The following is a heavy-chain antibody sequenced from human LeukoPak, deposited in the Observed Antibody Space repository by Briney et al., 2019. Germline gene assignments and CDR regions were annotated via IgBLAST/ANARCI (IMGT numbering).Heavy chain of an antibody. CDR1: GGSISSYY. V-gene: IGHV4-59*01. CDR3: ARRPAEGYFDY. CDR2: IYYSGST. D-gene: IGHD6-25*01. J-gene: IGHJ4*02. Sequence: SETLSLTCTVSGGSISSYYRSWIRQPPGKGLEWIGYIYYSGSTNYNPSLKSRVTISVDTSKNQFSLKLSSVTAADTAVYYCARRPAEGYFDYWGQGTLVTVSS.